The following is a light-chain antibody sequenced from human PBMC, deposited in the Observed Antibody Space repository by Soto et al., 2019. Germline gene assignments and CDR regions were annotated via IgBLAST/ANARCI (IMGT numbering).Light chain of an antibody. CDR3: LQDFNYPRT. Sequence: AIQMTQSPSSLSAVVGDRVTITCRASQDIRNELAWYQQKPGKAPKVLIYAASNLQDGVPSRFSGSGSGTDFSLTISSLQPEDFATYYCLQDFNYPRTFGQGTRWISN. CDR1: QDIRNE. J-gene: IGKJ2*01. V-gene: IGKV1-6*01. CDR2: AAS.